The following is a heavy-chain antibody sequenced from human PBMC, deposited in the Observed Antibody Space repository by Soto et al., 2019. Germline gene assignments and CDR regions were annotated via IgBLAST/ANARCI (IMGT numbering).Heavy chain of an antibody. CDR3: PYDLREMATNTPDY. V-gene: IGHV3-30*18. Sequence: QVHLVESGGGVVQPGRSLRLSCAASGFTFTSFGIHWVRQAPGKGLEWVAVVSYDGIDENYADSVKGRFSISRDNSKNTVHLQMNSLRGEATAVYYWPYDLREMATNTPDYWGQGTLVTVSS. J-gene: IGHJ4*02. D-gene: IGHD1-26*01. CDR1: GFTFTSFG. CDR2: VSYDGIDE.